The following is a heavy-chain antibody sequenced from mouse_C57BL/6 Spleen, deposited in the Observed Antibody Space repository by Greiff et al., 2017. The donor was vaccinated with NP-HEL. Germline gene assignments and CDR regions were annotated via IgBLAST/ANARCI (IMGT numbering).Heavy chain of an antibody. Sequence: EVKLQESGPGLVKPSQSLSLTCSVTGYSITSGYYWNWIRQFPGNKLEWMGYISYDGSNNYNPSLKNRISITRDTSKNQFFLKLNSVTTEDTATYYCATGTEYFDYWGQGTTLTVSS. J-gene: IGHJ2*01. CDR1: GYSITSGYY. D-gene: IGHD4-1*01. V-gene: IGHV3-6*01. CDR2: ISYDGSN. CDR3: ATGTEYFDY.